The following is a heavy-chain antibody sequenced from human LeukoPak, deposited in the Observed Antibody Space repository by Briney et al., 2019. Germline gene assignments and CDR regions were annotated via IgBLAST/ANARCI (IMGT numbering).Heavy chain of an antibody. D-gene: IGHD6-19*01. Sequence: GGSLRLSCAASGFTFSSYAMSWVRQAPGKGLEWVSAISGSGGSTYYADSVKGRFTISRDNSKNTLYLQMNSLRAEDTAVYYCAKDHNGYSSGWYYFDYWGQGTLVTASS. V-gene: IGHV3-23*01. CDR3: AKDHNGYSSGWYYFDY. CDR1: GFTFSSYA. CDR2: ISGSGGST. J-gene: IGHJ4*02.